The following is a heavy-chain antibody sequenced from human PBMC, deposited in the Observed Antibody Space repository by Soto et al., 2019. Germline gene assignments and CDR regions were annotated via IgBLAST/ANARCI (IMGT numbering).Heavy chain of an antibody. D-gene: IGHD1-1*01. J-gene: IGHJ4*02. Sequence: ASVNVSCKASGYTFTSLGIGWLRQAPGQGLEWMGWVSTYSGNANYAQNLQGRVTLTTDTSTSTAYMELGSLRSDDTAVYYCAREFCTTSRCYGPDYWGQGTLVTVSS. CDR2: VSTYSGNA. CDR3: AREFCTTSRCYGPDY. CDR1: GYTFTSLG. V-gene: IGHV1-18*01.